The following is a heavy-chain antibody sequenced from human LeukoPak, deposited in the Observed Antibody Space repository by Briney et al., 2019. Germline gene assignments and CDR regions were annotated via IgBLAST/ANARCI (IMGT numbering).Heavy chain of an antibody. CDR3: ARDNPYSSSWPFIDY. Sequence: PSGTLSLTCTVSGGSITTYYWSWIRQPPGKALEWIGYIHYSGSTNYNPSLKSRVTISVDTSKNQFSLKLSSVTAADTAVYYCARDNPYSSSWPFIDYWGQGTLVTVSS. V-gene: IGHV4-59*01. CDR2: IHYSGST. J-gene: IGHJ4*02. D-gene: IGHD6-13*01. CDR1: GGSITTYY.